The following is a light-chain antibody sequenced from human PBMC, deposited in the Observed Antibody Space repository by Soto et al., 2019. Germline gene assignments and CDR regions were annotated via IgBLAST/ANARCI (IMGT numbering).Light chain of an antibody. CDR2: GAS. Sequence: EIVMTQFPATLSVSPGERATLSCRAGQSVSTNLAWYQQKPGQAPRLFIYGASTRATGIPARFSGSGSGTEFTLTISSLQSEDFAVYYCQHYNNWPPKYTFGQGTKLEIK. CDR3: QHYNNWPPKYT. CDR1: QSVSTN. J-gene: IGKJ2*01. V-gene: IGKV3-15*01.